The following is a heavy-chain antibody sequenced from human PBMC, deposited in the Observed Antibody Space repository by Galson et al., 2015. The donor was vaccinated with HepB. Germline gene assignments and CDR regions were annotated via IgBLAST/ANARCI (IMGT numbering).Heavy chain of an antibody. CDR2: INPSGGST. J-gene: IGHJ3*02. CDR1: GYTFTSDY. V-gene: IGHV1-46*01. CDR3: ASFRGVYDAFDI. Sequence: SVKVSCKASGYTFTSDYMHWVRQAPGQGLEWMGIINPSGGSTSYAQKFQGRVTMTRDTSTSTVYMELSRLRSEDTAVYYCASFRGVYDAFDIWGQGIMVTVSS. D-gene: IGHD3-10*01.